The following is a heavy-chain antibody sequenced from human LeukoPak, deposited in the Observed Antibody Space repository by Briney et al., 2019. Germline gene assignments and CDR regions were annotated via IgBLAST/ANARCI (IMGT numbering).Heavy chain of an antibody. CDR3: AKDTVGYTYYDILTGYPYYYYYGMDV. D-gene: IGHD3-9*01. Sequence: QTGGSLRLSRAASGFTFSSYGMHWVRQAPGKGLEWVAVISYDGSNKYYADSVKGRFTISRDNSKNTLYLQMNSLRAEDTAVYYCAKDTVGYTYYDILTGYPYYYYYGMDVWGQGTTVTVSS. V-gene: IGHV3-30*18. CDR2: ISYDGSNK. CDR1: GFTFSSYG. J-gene: IGHJ6*02.